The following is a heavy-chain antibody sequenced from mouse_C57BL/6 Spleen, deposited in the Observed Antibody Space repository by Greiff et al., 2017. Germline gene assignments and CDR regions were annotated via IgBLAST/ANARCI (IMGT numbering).Heavy chain of an antibody. CDR2: IDPETGGT. Sequence: QVQLQQSGAELVRPGASVTLSCKASGYTFTDYEMHWVKQTPVHGLEWIGAIDPETGGTAYNQKFKGKAILTADKSSSTAYMELRSLASEDSAVYYCTEGYWFAYWGQGTLVTVSA. V-gene: IGHV1-15*01. CDR1: GYTFTDYE. CDR3: TEGYWFAY. J-gene: IGHJ3*01.